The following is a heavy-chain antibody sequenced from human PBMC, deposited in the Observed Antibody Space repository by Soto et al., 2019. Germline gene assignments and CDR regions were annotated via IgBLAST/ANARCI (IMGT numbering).Heavy chain of an antibody. J-gene: IGHJ4*02. CDR2: IDPSGSYT. V-gene: IGHV5-10-1*01. CDR3: ARRDPGITMIMDYFDY. CDR1: GYSFTSYW. Sequence: GASLKISCKGSGYSFTSYWISWVRQMPGKGLEWMGRIDPSGSYTNYSPSFQGHVTISADESISTAYLQWSSLKASDTAMYYCARRDPGITMIMDYFDYWGQGTLVTVSS. D-gene: IGHD3-22*01.